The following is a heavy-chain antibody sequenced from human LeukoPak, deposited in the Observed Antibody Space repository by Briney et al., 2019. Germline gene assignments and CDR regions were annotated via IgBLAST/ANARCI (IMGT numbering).Heavy chain of an antibody. J-gene: IGHJ4*02. CDR3: TTEGLRRIDY. Sequence: GGSLRLSCAASGFTFDDYGMSWVRQAPGKGLEWVGRIKSKTDGGTTDYAAPVKGRFTISRDDSKNTLYLQMNSLKTEDTAVYYCTTEGLRRIDYWGQGTLVTVSS. D-gene: IGHD1-14*01. CDR1: GFTFDDYG. CDR2: IKSKTDGGTT. V-gene: IGHV3-15*01.